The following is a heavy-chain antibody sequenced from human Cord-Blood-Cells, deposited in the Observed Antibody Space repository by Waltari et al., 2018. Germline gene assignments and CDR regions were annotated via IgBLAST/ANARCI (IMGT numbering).Heavy chain of an antibody. CDR1: GFTFSSDA. V-gene: IGHV3-23*04. D-gene: IGHD6-19*01. J-gene: IGHJ3*02. CDR2: ISGSGGST. CDR3: AKAGWGRGKGGAFDI. Sequence: EVQLVESGGGLVQPGGSLRLSCAASGFTFSSDAMSWVRQAPGKGLEGVSAISGSGGSTYYADSVKGRFTISRNNSKNTLYLQMNSLRAEDTAVYYCAKAGWGRGKGGAFDIWGQGTMVTVSS.